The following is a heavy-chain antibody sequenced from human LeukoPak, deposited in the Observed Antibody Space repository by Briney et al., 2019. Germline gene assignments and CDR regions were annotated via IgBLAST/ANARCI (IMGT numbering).Heavy chain of an antibody. Sequence: GESLKISCKGSGYIFTNYWIGWVRQMSGKDLEWMGIIYPDDSDTRYSPSFQGQVTISADKSISTAYLQWSSLKASDTAMYYCARPSRRGYYYGRSYSDAFDLWGQGTMVTVSS. J-gene: IGHJ3*01. CDR3: ARPSRRGYYYGRSYSDAFDL. D-gene: IGHD3-22*01. CDR2: IYPDDSDT. CDR1: GYIFTNYW. V-gene: IGHV5-51*01.